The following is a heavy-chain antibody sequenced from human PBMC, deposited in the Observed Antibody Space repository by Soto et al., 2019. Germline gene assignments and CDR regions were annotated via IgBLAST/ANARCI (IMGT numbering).Heavy chain of an antibody. Sequence: SVKVSCKASGGTFSSYAISWVRQAPGQGLEWMGGIIPIFGTANYAQKFQGRVTITADESTSTAYMELSSLKFEDTAVYYCATSVGIAPTGEDGMDVWGQGTSVTVSS. J-gene: IGHJ6*02. D-gene: IGHD2-8*02. CDR3: ATSVGIAPTGEDGMDV. CDR2: IIPIFGTA. V-gene: IGHV1-69*13. CDR1: GGTFSSYA.